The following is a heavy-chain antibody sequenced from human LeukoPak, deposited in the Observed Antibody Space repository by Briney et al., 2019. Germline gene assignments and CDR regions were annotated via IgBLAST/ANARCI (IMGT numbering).Heavy chain of an antibody. V-gene: IGHV3-30*02. D-gene: IGHD2/OR15-2a*01. CDR2: IQYDGSNE. CDR3: ARDVEYDAFDI. J-gene: IGHJ3*02. Sequence: GGSLRLSCAASGFTFSSYGMHWVRQAPGKGLEWVAYIQYDGSNEQYADSVKGRFTISRDNSKNTLYLQMNSLRAEDTAVYYCARDVEYDAFDIWGQGTMVTVSS. CDR1: GFTFSSYG.